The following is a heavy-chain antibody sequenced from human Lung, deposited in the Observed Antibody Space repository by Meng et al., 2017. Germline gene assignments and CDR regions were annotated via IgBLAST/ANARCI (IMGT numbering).Heavy chain of an antibody. D-gene: IGHD4-11*01. CDR1: GWSCSDSY. CDR3: ARGPTTMAHDFDY. V-gene: IGHV4-34*01. J-gene: IGHJ4*02. CDR2: INHSGST. Sequence: GLCKPWESLALPCVVSGWSCSDSYGSWIRQAPGKGLEWIGDINHSGSTNYKPSLESRASISVETSQDNLSLKLSSGTSAAWDVYYCARGPTTMAHDFDYWGQGTLVTVSS.